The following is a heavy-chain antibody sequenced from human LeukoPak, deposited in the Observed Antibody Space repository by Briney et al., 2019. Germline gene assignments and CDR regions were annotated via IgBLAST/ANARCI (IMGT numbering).Heavy chain of an antibody. D-gene: IGHD6-19*01. CDR2: IIPIFGTA. CDR1: GGTFSSYA. J-gene: IGHJ6*03. Sequence: ASVKLSCKPSGGTFSSYAISWVRQAPEQGLEWMGGIIPIFGTANYAQTFQGRVPLNADESTSKAYMELSSLRSEDTAVYYCAHIAVAGTGYYYYMDVWGKGTTVTVSS. CDR3: AHIAVAGTGYYYYMDV. V-gene: IGHV1-69*13.